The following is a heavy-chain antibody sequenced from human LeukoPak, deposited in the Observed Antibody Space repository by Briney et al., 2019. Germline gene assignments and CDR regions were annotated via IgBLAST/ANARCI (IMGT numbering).Heavy chain of an antibody. Sequence: GGSLRLSCAASGFTLSSYLMSWVRQAPGKGLEWVANIKEDGNEKYYVDSVEGRFTISRDNAKNSLYLQMNSLRAEDTAVYYCARGMDYYDSSGYSNDAFDIWGQGTMVTVSS. D-gene: IGHD3-22*01. CDR1: GFTLSSYL. V-gene: IGHV3-7*01. CDR3: ARGMDYYDSSGYSNDAFDI. J-gene: IGHJ3*02. CDR2: IKEDGNEK.